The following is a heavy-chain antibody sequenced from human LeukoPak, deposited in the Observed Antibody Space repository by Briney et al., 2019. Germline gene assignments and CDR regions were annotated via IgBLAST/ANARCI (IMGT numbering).Heavy chain of an antibody. CDR1: GSTFSDYW. CDR2: IIKDGSDK. Sequence: GGSLRLSCEASGSTFSDYWMGWVRQAPGKGLEWVANIIKDGSDKYYVDSVKGRFTISRDNAKNSVYLQMSSLRVEDTAVYYCTRELWPGDYWGQGILVTVSS. CDR3: TRELWPGDY. V-gene: IGHV3-7*01. D-gene: IGHD3-16*01. J-gene: IGHJ4*02.